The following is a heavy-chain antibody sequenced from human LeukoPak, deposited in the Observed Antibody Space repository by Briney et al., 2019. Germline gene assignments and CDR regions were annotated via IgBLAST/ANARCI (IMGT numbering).Heavy chain of an antibody. CDR1: GFTFSTYA. CDR3: AKSVIWSGFDY. J-gene: IGHJ4*02. D-gene: IGHD3-3*01. CDR2: ISGSGGST. Sequence: GGSLRLSCAAPGFTFSTYAMTWVRQAPGKGLEWVSTISGSGGSTYYADSVKGRFTISRDNSKNTLYLQMNSLRAEDTAVYYCAKSVIWSGFDYWGQGNLVTVSS. V-gene: IGHV3-23*01.